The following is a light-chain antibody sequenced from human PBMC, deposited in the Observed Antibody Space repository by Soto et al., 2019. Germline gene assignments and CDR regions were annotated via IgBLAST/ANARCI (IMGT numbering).Light chain of an antibody. CDR2: NNN. Sequence: QSVLTQPPSASGTPGQRVTISCSGGSSNIGTNAVNWYQQLPGTAHKLLIYNNNQRPSGVPDRFSGSKSGTSASLAISGLQSEDEADYYCAAWDDSLNGYVFGTGTKVTVL. CDR3: AAWDDSLNGYV. CDR1: SSNIGTNA. J-gene: IGLJ1*01. V-gene: IGLV1-44*01.